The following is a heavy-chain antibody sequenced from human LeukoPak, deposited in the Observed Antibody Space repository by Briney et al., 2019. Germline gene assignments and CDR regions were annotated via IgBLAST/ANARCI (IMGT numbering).Heavy chain of an antibody. D-gene: IGHD5-18*01. Sequence: GGSLRLSCAASGFTVSSNYMSWVRQAPGKGLEWVSVIYSGGSTYYADSVKGRFTISRDNSKNTLYLQMNSLRAEDTAVYYCARQRTQLDAFDIWGKGQWSPSLQ. CDR1: GFTVSSNY. V-gene: IGHV3-53*01. CDR3: ARQRTQLDAFDI. J-gene: IGHJ3*02. CDR2: IYSGGST.